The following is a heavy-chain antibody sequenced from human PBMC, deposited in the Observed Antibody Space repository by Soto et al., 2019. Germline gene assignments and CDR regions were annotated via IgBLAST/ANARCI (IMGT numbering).Heavy chain of an antibody. CDR2: FDPEDGET. D-gene: IGHD2-15*01. J-gene: IGHJ3*02. V-gene: IGHV1-24*01. CDR1: GYTVTELA. Sequence: XSVKVSVNVSGYTVTELAMHLVRHPPGKGLEWMGGFDPEDGETIYAQKFQGRVTMTEDTSTDTAYMELSSLRSEDAAVYYCATRGPFIANGDAFDIWGQGTMVTVSS. CDR3: ATRGPFIANGDAFDI.